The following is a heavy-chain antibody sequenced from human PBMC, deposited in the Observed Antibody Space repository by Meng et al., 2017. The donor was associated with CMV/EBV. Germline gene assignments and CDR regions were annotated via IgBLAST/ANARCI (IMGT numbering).Heavy chain of an antibody. Sequence: ASVKVSCKASGGTFSSYAISWVRQAPGQGLEWMGWINPNSGGTNYAQKFQGRVTMTRDTSISTAYMELNRLRSDDTAVYYCARGRGSSFSYYGMDVWGQGTTVTVSS. J-gene: IGHJ6*02. CDR2: INPNSGGT. CDR1: GGTFSSYA. V-gene: IGHV1-2*02. D-gene: IGHD6-6*01. CDR3: ARGRGSSFSYYGMDV.